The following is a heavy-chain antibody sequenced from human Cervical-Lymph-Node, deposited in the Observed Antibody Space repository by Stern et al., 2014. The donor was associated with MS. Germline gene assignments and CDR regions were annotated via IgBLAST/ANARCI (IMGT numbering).Heavy chain of an antibody. CDR3: ARSKGSGAVEWLYGMDV. CDR2: IIPLVGIP. D-gene: IGHD2-8*01. Sequence: QVQLGQSGAEVRKPGSSVKVSCKASGDSFSSQTIIWVRQAPGQGLEWMGRIIPLVGIPNYAQKFQGRVTLSADRSTSTVYLELRSLRSDDTAMYFCARSKGSGAVEWLYGMDVWGQGTAVAVYS. J-gene: IGHJ6*02. V-gene: IGHV1-69*09. CDR1: GDSFSSQT.